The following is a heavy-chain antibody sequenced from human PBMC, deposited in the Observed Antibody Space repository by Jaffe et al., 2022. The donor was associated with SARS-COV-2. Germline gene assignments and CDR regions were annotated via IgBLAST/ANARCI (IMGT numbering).Heavy chain of an antibody. J-gene: IGHJ5*02. CDR3: AKDRGNNYETPRFDP. D-gene: IGHD3-22*01. Sequence: EVQLLESGGGLVQPGGSLRLSCAASGFTFSSYAMSWVRQAPGKGLEWVSSISSNGGKTYYADSVKGRFTISRDNSRNTLYVQMNSLGAEDTAVYYCAKDRGNNYETPRFDPWGQGTLVTVSS. V-gene: IGHV3-23*01. CDR1: GFTFSSYA. CDR2: ISSNGGKT.